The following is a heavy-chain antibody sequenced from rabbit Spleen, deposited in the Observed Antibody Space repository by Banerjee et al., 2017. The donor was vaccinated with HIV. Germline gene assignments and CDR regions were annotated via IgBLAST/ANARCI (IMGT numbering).Heavy chain of an antibody. Sequence: KESGGGLVKPGASLTLTCTASGFSFSSSDYMCWVRQAPGKGLEWIACIDSGSSGFTYYATWAKGRFTCSKTSSTTVTLQMTRLTAADTATYFCARDTSSSFSSYGMDLWGPGTLVTVS. D-gene: IGHD1-1*01. CDR1: GFSFSSSDY. J-gene: IGHJ6*01. V-gene: IGHV1S40*01. CDR2: IDSGSSGFT. CDR3: ARDTSSSFSSYGMDL.